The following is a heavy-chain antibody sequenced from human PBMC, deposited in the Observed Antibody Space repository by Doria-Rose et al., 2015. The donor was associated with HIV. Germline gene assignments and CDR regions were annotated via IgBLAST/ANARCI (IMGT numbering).Heavy chain of an antibody. CDR2: YYSSGRT. J-gene: IGHJ4*02. V-gene: IGHV4-39*07. CDR3: DMMPHY. CDR1: GASISSDNY. D-gene: IGHD3-16*01. Sequence: VKPSETLSLTCTVSGASISSDNYWGWIRQPPGKGLEWIGSYYSSGRTYYNPSLKSRVTISADTSKNQFSLNLSSLTAADTAVYYCDMMPHYWGQGTLVTVSS.